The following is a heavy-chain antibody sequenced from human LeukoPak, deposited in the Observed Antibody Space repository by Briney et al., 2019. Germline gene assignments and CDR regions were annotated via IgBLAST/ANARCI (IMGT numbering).Heavy chain of an antibody. CDR2: ISGSGGST. CDR3: ARLSKEYYDFWSGYSDPYYYMDV. Sequence: GGSLRLSCAASGFTLSSYAMSWVRQAPGKGLEWVSAISGSGGSTYYADSVKGRFTISRDNSKNTLYLQMNSLRAEDTAVYYCARLSKEYYDFWSGYSDPYYYMDVWGKGTTVTVSS. CDR1: GFTLSSYA. J-gene: IGHJ6*03. V-gene: IGHV3-23*01. D-gene: IGHD3-3*01.